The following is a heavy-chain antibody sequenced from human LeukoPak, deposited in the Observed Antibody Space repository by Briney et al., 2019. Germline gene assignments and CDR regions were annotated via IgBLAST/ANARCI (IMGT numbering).Heavy chain of an antibody. CDR2: INHSGST. V-gene: IGHV4-34*01. D-gene: IGHD6-13*01. CDR3: ARGAAVIDY. CDR1: GGSFSGYY. Sequence: SETLSLTCAVYGGSFSGYYWSWIREPPGKGLEWIGEINHSGSTNYNPSLKSRVTISVDTSKNQFSLKLSSVTAADTAVYYCARGAAVIDYWGQGTLVTVSS. J-gene: IGHJ4*02.